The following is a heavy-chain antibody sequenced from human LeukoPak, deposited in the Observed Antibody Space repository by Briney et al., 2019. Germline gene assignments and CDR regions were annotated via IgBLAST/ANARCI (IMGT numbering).Heavy chain of an antibody. CDR3: ARQLDTGELRKFDY. J-gene: IGHJ4*02. V-gene: IGHV4-39*01. CDR2: IYYSGST. CDR1: GGSISSSIYY. D-gene: IGHD1-26*01. Sequence: SETLSLTCTVSGGSISSSIYYWGWIRQPPGKGLQWIGNIYYSGSTYYNPSLKSRVTISVDASNNQFSLRLSSVTAADTAVYYCARQLDTGELRKFDYWGQGTLVTVSS.